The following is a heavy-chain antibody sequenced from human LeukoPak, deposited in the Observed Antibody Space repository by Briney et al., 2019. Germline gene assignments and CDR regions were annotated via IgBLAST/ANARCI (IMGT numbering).Heavy chain of an antibody. J-gene: IGHJ4*02. CDR3: ARDSEYHYDILTGPGIFDY. V-gene: IGHV1-46*01. CDR2: INPSGGST. CDR1: GYTFTSYY. D-gene: IGHD3-9*01. Sequence: ASVKVSCKASGYTFTSYYMHWVRQAPGQGLEWMGIINPSGGSTSYAQKFQGRVTMTRDTSTSTAYMELSSLRSEDTAVYYCARDSEYHYDILTGPGIFDYWGQGTLVTVSS.